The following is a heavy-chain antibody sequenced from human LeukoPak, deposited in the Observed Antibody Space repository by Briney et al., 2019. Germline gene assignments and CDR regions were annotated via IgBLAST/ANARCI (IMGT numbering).Heavy chain of an antibody. CDR3: ARDRTSGSYSY. D-gene: IGHD1-26*01. CDR1: GGTFSSYA. J-gene: IGHJ4*02. Sequence: ASVKVSCKASGGTFSSYAISWVRQAPGQGLEWMGWISAYNGNTNYAQKLQGRVTMTTDTSTSTAYMELRSLRSDDTAVYYCARDRTSGSYSYWGQGTLVTVSS. CDR2: ISAYNGNT. V-gene: IGHV1-18*01.